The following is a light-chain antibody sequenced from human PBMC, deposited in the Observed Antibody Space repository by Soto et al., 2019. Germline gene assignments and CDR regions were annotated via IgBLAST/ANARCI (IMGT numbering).Light chain of an antibody. CDR2: DAS. CDR3: QQYGSSGT. CDR1: QRVNKY. J-gene: IGKJ1*01. Sequence: EIVFTQSPATLSLSPGERATLSCRASQRVNKYLAWYQQKPGQVPRLLIYDASNRATGIPARFSGSGSGTDFTLTISRLEPEDFAVYYCQQYGSSGTFGQGTKVDI. V-gene: IGKV3-11*01.